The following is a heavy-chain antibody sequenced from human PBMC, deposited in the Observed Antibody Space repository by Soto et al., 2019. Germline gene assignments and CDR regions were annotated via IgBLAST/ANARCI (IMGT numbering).Heavy chain of an antibody. CDR1: GGSVSSGSYY. CDR2: IYYSGST. Sequence: QVQLQESGPGLVKPSETLSLTCTVSGGSVSSGSYYWSWIRQPPGKGLEWIGYIYYSGSTNYNPSLKRRVTISVDTSKTQFSLKLSSVTAADTAVYYCARIQGGFFTSSAESFDYWGQGTLVTVSS. CDR3: ARIQGGFFTSSAESFDY. V-gene: IGHV4-61*01. D-gene: IGHD2-15*01. J-gene: IGHJ4*02.